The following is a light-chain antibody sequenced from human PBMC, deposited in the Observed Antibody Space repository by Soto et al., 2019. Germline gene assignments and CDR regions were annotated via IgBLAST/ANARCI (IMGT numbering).Light chain of an antibody. Sequence: AIQLTQSPSSLSASVGDRVTITCRASQGIGSALAWYQQKPGKAPKLQIYDASSLESGVPSRFSGSGSGTDFTLTISSLQPEDFATYYCQQFNVFGGGTKVDIK. CDR1: QGIGSA. J-gene: IGKJ4*01. V-gene: IGKV1-13*02. CDR3: QQFNV. CDR2: DAS.